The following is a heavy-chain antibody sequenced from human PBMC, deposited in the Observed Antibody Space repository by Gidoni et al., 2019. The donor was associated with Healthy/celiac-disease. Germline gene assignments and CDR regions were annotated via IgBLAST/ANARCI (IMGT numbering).Heavy chain of an antibody. V-gene: IGHV1-69*02. J-gene: IGHJ4*02. CDR3: ARATQPYYYDSSGYYGTEFDY. Sequence: QVQLVQSGAEVKKPGSSVKVSCKASGGTFSSYTISWVRQAPGQGLEWMGRIIPILGIANYAQKFQGRVTITADKSTSTAYMELSSLRSEDTAVYYCARATQPYYYDSSGYYGTEFDYWGQGTLVTVSS. CDR1: GGTFSSYT. D-gene: IGHD3-22*01. CDR2: IIPILGIA.